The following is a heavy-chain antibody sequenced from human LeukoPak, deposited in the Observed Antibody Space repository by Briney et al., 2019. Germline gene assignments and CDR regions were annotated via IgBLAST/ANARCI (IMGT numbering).Heavy chain of an antibody. Sequence: GGSLRLSCAASGFTFSDYYMSWIRQAPRKGLEWVSYISSSGSTIYYADSVKGRFTISRDNAKNSLYLQMNSLRAEDTAVYYCARDFYRITGTKVWKAFDIWGQGTMVTVSS. J-gene: IGHJ3*02. CDR3: ARDFYRITGTKVWKAFDI. CDR1: GFTFSDYY. CDR2: ISSSGSTI. D-gene: IGHD1-20*01. V-gene: IGHV3-11*04.